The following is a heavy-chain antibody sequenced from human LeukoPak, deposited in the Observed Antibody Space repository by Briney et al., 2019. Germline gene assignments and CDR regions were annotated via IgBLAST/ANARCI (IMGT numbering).Heavy chain of an antibody. CDR3: ARRGRVVRGVKSDY. Sequence: SETLSLTCTVSGGSISGYSWSWIRQSPGGGLEWIGYIYYSGDTAYNPSLRSRVTMSVDTSKNQFSLKLSSVTAADTAVYYCARRGRVVRGVKSDYWGQGTLVTVSS. CDR1: GGSISGYS. V-gene: IGHV4-59*12. CDR2: IYYSGDT. D-gene: IGHD3-10*01. J-gene: IGHJ4*02.